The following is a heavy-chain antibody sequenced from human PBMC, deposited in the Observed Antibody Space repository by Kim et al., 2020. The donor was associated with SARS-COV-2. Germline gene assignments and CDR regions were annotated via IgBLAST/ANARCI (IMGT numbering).Heavy chain of an antibody. D-gene: IGHD2-21*01. J-gene: IGHJ3*02. Sequence: YSPSFQGQVTISAEKSISTAYLQWSSLKASDTAMYYCARGGEGRGGTFDIWGQGTMVTVSS. CDR3: ARGGEGRGGTFDI. V-gene: IGHV5-51*01.